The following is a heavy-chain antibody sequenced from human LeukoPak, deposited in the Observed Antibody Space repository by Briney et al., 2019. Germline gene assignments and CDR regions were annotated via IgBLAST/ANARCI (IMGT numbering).Heavy chain of an antibody. Sequence: SQTLSLTCTVSGGSISSGGYYWSWIRQHPGKGLEWIGYIYYSGSTYYNPSLKSRVTISVDTSKYQFSLKLSSETAADTAVYYCARAPLGYCSGGSCPDAFDIWGQGTMVTVSS. CDR2: IYYSGST. V-gene: IGHV4-31*03. CDR1: GGSISSGGYY. J-gene: IGHJ3*02. CDR3: ARAPLGYCSGGSCPDAFDI. D-gene: IGHD2-15*01.